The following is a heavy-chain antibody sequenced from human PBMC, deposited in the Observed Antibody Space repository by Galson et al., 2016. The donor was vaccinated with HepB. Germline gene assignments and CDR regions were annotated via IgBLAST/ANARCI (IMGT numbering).Heavy chain of an antibody. Sequence: SVKVSCKASGYTFATYGITWVRQAPGQGLEWLGWIRVYNERTDYAHKFQGRVTMTTDTSTNTAYMDLRSLRSDDTAVYYCARSDGEIWGPGTLATVSS. D-gene: IGHD5-24*01. CDR1: GYTFATYG. CDR2: IRVYNERT. V-gene: IGHV1-18*01. J-gene: IGHJ3*02. CDR3: ARSDGEI.